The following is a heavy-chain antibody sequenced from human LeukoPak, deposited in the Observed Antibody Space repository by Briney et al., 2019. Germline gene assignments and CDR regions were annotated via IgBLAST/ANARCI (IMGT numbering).Heavy chain of an antibody. CDR3: ATGRNGVVPSPILGVGPWYNYHYMDV. D-gene: IGHD2-2*01. CDR1: GGSFSDYY. CDR2: SDHSGTT. V-gene: IGHV4-34*01. Sequence: SETLSLTCVVYGGSFSDYYWSWIRQPPGKGLEWIGESDHSGTTNYNPSLKSRVTMSVDTSKNQFSLMVSSVTAADTAVYYCATGRNGVVPSPILGVGPWYNYHYMDVWGKGTTVTVSS. J-gene: IGHJ6*03.